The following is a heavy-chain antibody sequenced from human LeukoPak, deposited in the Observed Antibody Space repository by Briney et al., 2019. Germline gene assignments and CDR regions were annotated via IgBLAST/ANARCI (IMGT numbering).Heavy chain of an antibody. CDR1: GFTFDVYA. CDR3: AKDSSGWRSYFDY. D-gene: IGHD6-19*01. Sequence: GGSLRLSCAASGFTFDVYAMHWVWQAPGKGLEWVSGISWNSGSIGYADSVKGRFTISRDNAKNSLYLQMNSLRAEDTALYYCAKDSSGWRSYFDYWGQGTLVTVSS. CDR2: ISWNSGSI. J-gene: IGHJ4*02. V-gene: IGHV3-9*01.